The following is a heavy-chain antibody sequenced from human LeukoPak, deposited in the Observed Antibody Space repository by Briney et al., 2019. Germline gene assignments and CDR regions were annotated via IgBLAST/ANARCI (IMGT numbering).Heavy chain of an antibody. J-gene: IGHJ4*02. CDR1: GFTFSSYW. Sequence: GSLRLSCAASGFTFSSYWMSWVRQAPGKGLEWIGEINHSGSTNYNPSLKSRVTISVDTSKNQFSLKLSSVTAADTAVYYCARHLIYGSGSYPISFFDYWGQGTLVTVSS. V-gene: IGHV4-34*01. D-gene: IGHD3-10*01. CDR2: INHSGST. CDR3: ARHLIYGSGSYPISFFDY.